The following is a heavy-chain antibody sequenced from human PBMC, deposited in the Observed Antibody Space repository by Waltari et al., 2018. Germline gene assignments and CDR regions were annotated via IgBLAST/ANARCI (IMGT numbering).Heavy chain of an antibody. Sequence: EVQLVESGGGLVQPGGSLRPSWSPSGFTFSYAWMDWVRQAPGKGLEWVANIKPDGSERYSVDSVKGRFTISRDNAKNSVYLQMNSLRAEDTAVYYCSRSLDAWGQGTTVTVSS. CDR3: SRSLDA. CDR1: GFTFSYAW. V-gene: IGHV3-7*03. CDR2: IKPDGSER. J-gene: IGHJ6*02.